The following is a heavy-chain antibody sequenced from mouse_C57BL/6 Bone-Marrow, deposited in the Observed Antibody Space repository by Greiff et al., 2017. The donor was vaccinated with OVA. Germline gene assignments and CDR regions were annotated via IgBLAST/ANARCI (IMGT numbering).Heavy chain of an antibody. D-gene: IGHD1-1*01. Sequence: EVKLQESGGGLVQPKGSLKLSCAASGFTFNTYAMHWVRQAPGKGLEWVARIRRKSSNYATYYADSVKDRFTISRDDSQSMLYLQMNNLKTEDTAMYYCVRVNYCGRGDYWGQGTTLTVSA. CDR2: IRRKSSNYAT. CDR3: VRVNYCGRGDY. CDR1: GFTFNTYA. V-gene: IGHV10-3*01. J-gene: IGHJ2*01.